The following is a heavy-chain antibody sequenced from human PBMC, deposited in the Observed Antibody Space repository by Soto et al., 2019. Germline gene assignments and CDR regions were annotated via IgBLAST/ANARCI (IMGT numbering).Heavy chain of an antibody. CDR2: INHSGST. J-gene: IGHJ4*02. V-gene: IGHV4-34*01. Sequence: SETLSLTCAVYGGSFSGYYWSWIRQPPGKGLEWIGEINHSGSTNYNPSLKSRVTISVDTSKNQFSLKLSSVTAADTAVYYCARGRGYCSSTSCYARYFDYWGQGTLVTVSS. CDR1: GGSFSGYY. D-gene: IGHD2-2*01. CDR3: ARGRGYCSSTSCYARYFDY.